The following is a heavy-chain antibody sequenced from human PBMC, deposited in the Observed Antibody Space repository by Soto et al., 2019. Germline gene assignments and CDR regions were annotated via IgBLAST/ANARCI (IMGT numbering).Heavy chain of an antibody. V-gene: IGHV4-59*02. CDR1: GGSVSSYY. J-gene: IGHJ5*02. Sequence: QVQLQESGPRLVKPSETLSLTCTVSGGSVSSYYWSWIRQPPGKGLEWIGYMYDGGRTNYNPSLKSRVTISVDTSKTQFSLKLISVTAPDTAVYYCAKGRDWFDPWGQGTLVTVPS. CDR3: AKGRDWFDP. CDR2: MYDGGRT.